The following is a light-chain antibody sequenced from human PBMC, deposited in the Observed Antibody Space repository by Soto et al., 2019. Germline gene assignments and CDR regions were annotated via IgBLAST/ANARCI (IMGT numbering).Light chain of an antibody. V-gene: IGLV2-14*01. CDR1: SSDVGAYDS. J-gene: IGLJ2*01. CDR3: SSFSTTASLVV. CDR2: EVN. Sequence: QSALTQPASVSGSPGQSITISCTGTSSDVGAYDSVSWYQQHPGKAPKLIIYEVNYRPLGVSNRFSGSKSGNMASLTISGLQVEDEADYFCSSFSTTASLVVFGGRTKVTVL.